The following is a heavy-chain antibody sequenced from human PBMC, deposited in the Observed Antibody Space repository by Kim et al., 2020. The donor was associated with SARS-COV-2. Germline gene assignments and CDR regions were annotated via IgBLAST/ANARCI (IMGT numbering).Heavy chain of an antibody. Sequence: ASVKVSCKASGYTFTGYYMHWVRQAPGQGLEWMGWINPNSGGTNYAQKFQGRVTMTRDTSISTAYMELSRLRSDDTAVYYCASSSRGYCSSTSCYSDAFDIWGQGTMVTVSS. D-gene: IGHD2-2*01. CDR3: ASSSRGYCSSTSCYSDAFDI. CDR1: GYTFTGYY. J-gene: IGHJ3*02. V-gene: IGHV1-2*02. CDR2: INPNSGGT.